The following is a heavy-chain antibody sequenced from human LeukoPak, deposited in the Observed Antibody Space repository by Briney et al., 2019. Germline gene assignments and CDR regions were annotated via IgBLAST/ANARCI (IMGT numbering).Heavy chain of an antibody. CDR3: AKSPRSAADNWFDP. CDR2: ISAGGGST. V-gene: IGHV3-23*01. D-gene: IGHD6-13*01. CDR1: GFTLSTYA. Sequence: GGSLRLSCAASGFTLSTYAMNWVRQAPGKGLEWVSGISAGGGSTYYADSVKGRFTISRDNSKNTLYLQMNSLTVEDTAVYYCAKSPRSAADNWFDPWGQGTLVSVSS. J-gene: IGHJ5*02.